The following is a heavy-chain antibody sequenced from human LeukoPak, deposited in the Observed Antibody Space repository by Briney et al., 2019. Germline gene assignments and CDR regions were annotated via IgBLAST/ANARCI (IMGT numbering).Heavy chain of an antibody. CDR1: GYTFITYF. D-gene: IGHD3-10*01. V-gene: IGHV1-46*01. Sequence: ASVKVSCKASGYTFITYFIHWVRQAPGQGLEWMGIINPRDDTKAYAQKFQGRLTMTRDTSTSAVYMELRGLRSDDTAVYYCARSSSAGSGNGGGYWGQGTLVTVSS. J-gene: IGHJ4*02. CDR3: ARSSSAGSGNGGGY. CDR2: INPRDDTK.